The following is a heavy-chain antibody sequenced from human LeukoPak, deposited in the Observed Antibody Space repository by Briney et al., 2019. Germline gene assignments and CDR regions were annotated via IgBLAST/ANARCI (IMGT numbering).Heavy chain of an antibody. Sequence: SETLSLTCAVSRYSISTGYYWGWIRQTPEKGLEWIGSIYHSGSTYYNPSLQSRVTISVDTSKNHFSLELRHVTAADTAVYYCEREVVGDNSCTFADNWGQGTLVTVSS. CDR1: RYSISTGYY. V-gene: IGHV4-38-2*02. CDR3: EREVVGDNSCTFADN. J-gene: IGHJ4*02. CDR2: IYHSGST. D-gene: IGHD1-26*01.